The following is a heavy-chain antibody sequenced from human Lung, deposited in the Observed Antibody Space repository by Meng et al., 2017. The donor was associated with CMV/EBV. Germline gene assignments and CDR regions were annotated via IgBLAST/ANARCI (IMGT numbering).Heavy chain of an antibody. Sequence: ASVKVSCKASGYTFTGYYMHWVRQAPGQGLEWMGWINPNSGGTNYAQKFQGRVTMTRDTSISTAYMELSRLRSDDTVVYYCAYTYDFWSGYYPPGMDVWGQGTTVTVSS. D-gene: IGHD3-3*01. J-gene: IGHJ6*02. CDR1: GYTFTGYY. CDR3: AYTYDFWSGYYPPGMDV. CDR2: INPNSGGT. V-gene: IGHV1-2*02.